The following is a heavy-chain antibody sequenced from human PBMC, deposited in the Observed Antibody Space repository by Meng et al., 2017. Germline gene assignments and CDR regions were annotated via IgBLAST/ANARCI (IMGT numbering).Heavy chain of an antibody. Sequence: GESLKISCAASGFTVSSNYMSWVRQAPGKGLEWVSVIYSGGSTYYADSVKGRFTISRHKSQNTLFLQMNSLRAEDTAVYYCASYSGSYVKSGGDVSSDYWGQGTLVTVSS. D-gene: IGHD1-26*01. V-gene: IGHV3-53*04. CDR2: IYSGGST. J-gene: IGHJ4*02. CDR1: GFTVSSNY. CDR3: ASYSGSYVKSGGDVSSDY.